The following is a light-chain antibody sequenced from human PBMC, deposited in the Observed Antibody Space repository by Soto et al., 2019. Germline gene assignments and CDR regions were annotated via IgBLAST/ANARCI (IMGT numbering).Light chain of an antibody. J-gene: IGKJ4*01. V-gene: IGKV1-6*01. CDR3: LKDHEHLT. CDR1: QDISND. CDR2: GAS. Sequence: AIQMTQSPSSLSASVGDRVTITCRASQDISNDLGWYQQKPGKAPKLLIYGASTLQSGVPSRFSGSGSGTDFTLTISSLQPEDSASYYCLKDHEHLTLGGGTKVDIK.